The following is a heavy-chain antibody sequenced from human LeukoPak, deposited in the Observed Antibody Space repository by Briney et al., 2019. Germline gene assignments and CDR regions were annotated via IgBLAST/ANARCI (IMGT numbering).Heavy chain of an antibody. Sequence: PSETPSLTCTVSGGSISSGSYYRSWIRQPAGKGLEWIGRIYTSGSTNYNPSFKSRVSISVDTSKNQFSLKLRSVTAADTAVYYCASESAAYDFYWGQGTLVTVSS. CDR2: IYTSGST. J-gene: IGHJ4*02. V-gene: IGHV4-61*02. CDR3: ASESAAYDFY. D-gene: IGHD3-3*01. CDR1: GGSISSGSYY.